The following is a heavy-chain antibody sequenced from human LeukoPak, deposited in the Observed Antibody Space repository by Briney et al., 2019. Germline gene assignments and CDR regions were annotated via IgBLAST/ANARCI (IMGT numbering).Heavy chain of an antibody. CDR3: ARDLSGTFADYFDY. CDR1: GFSLRSYG. J-gene: IGHJ4*02. D-gene: IGHD1-26*01. Sequence: GGSLRLSCVASGFSLRSYGMHWVRQAPGKGLEWVAVISYDGRNEYYADSVKGRFTISRDNSKNTLYLQMNSLRAEDTAVYYCARDLSGTFADYFDYWGQGTLVTVSS. V-gene: IGHV3-30*03. CDR2: ISYDGRNE.